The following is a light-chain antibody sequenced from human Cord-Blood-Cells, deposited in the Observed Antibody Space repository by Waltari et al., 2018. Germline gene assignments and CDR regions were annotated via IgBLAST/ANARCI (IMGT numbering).Light chain of an antibody. CDR1: ALPTQY. Sequence: SYELTQPPSVSVSPGQTARITCSGDALPTQYAYWYQQKPGQAPVLVIYKDIERPSGIPGRFSGSSSGTTVTLTISGVQAEDEADYYCQSADSSGTYYVFGTGTKVTVL. CDR3: QSADSSGTYYV. V-gene: IGLV3-25*03. CDR2: KDI. J-gene: IGLJ1*01.